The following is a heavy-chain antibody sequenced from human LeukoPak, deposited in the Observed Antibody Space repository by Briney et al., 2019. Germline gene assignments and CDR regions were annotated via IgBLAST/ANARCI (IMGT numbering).Heavy chain of an antibody. CDR2: IYSDGST. D-gene: IGHD1-26*01. CDR1: GFTVSSNY. J-gene: IGHJ3*02. V-gene: IGHV3-66*02. CDR3: ARVLVASGTYDAFDI. Sequence: GGSLRLSCAAPGFTVSSNYMSWVRQAPGKGLEWVSIIYSDGSTYYADSVKGRFTISRDNSKNALYLQMNSLRVEDTAVYYCARVLVASGTYDAFDIWGQGTMVTVSS.